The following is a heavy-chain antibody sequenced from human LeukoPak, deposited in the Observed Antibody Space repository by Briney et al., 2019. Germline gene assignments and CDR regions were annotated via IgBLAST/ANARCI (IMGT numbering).Heavy chain of an antibody. Sequence: PSETLSLTCAVSGGSISSGGYSWSWIRQPPGKGLEWIGYIHHSGSTYYNPSLKSRVTISVDTSKNQFSLKLSSVTAADTAVYYCARGGRCSSTSCYKNWFDPWGQGTLVTVSS. V-gene: IGHV4-30-2*01. J-gene: IGHJ5*02. CDR1: GGSISSGGYS. D-gene: IGHD2-2*02. CDR3: ARGGRCSSTSCYKNWFDP. CDR2: IHHSGST.